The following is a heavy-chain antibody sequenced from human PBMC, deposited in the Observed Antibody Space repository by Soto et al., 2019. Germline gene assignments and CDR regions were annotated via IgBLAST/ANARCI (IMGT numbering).Heavy chain of an antibody. CDR2: IDPSDSYT. CDR3: ASTIAYCGGDCYSGAAFAI. D-gene: IGHD2-21*02. J-gene: IGHJ3*02. Sequence: GESLKISCRGFGYSFTSYWISWVRQMPGKGLEWMGRIDPSDSYTNYSPSFQGHVTISADKSISTAYLQWSSLKASDTAMYYCASTIAYCGGDCYSGAAFAIWGQGTMVTVSS. CDR1: GYSFTSYW. V-gene: IGHV5-10-1*01.